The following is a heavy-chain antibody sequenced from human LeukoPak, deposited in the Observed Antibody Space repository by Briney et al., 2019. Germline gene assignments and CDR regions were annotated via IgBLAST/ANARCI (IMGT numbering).Heavy chain of an antibody. Sequence: GSLRLSCAASGFTFSSYAMSWVRQAPGRGLEWVSAISGSGGSTYYADSVKGRFTISRDNSKNTLYLQMNSLRAEDTAVYYCAKQRRIVVVADAFDIWGQGTMVTVSS. J-gene: IGHJ3*02. D-gene: IGHD2-21*01. CDR3: AKQRRIVVVADAFDI. V-gene: IGHV3-23*01. CDR1: GFTFSSYA. CDR2: ISGSGGST.